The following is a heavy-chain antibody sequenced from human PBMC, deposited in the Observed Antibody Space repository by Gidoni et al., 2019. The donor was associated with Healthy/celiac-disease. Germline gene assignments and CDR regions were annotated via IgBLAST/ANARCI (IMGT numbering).Heavy chain of an antibody. CDR1: GGSFSGYY. CDR3: ARTLSGSYRSTHRLFDY. J-gene: IGHJ4*02. V-gene: IGHV4-34*01. Sequence: QVQLQQWGAGLLKPSETLSLTCAVYGGSFSGYYWSWIRQPPGKGLEWIGEINHSGSTNYNPSLKSRVTISVDTSKNQFSLKLSSVTAADTAVYYCARTLSGSYRSTHRLFDYWGQGTLVTVSS. D-gene: IGHD1-26*01. CDR2: INHSGST.